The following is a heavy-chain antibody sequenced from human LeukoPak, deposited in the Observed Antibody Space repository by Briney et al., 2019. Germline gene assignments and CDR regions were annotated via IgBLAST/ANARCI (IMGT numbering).Heavy chain of an antibody. D-gene: IGHD3-22*01. Sequence: GGSLRLSCAASGFTFSSYGMHWVRQAPGKGLEWVAVVSYDGSNKYYADSVKGRFTISRDNSKNTLYLQMNSLRAEDTAVYYCAREASFERSYYYDSFFDYWGQGTLVTVSS. CDR2: VSYDGSNK. CDR1: GFTFSSYG. J-gene: IGHJ4*02. V-gene: IGHV3-30*03. CDR3: AREASFERSYYYDSFFDY.